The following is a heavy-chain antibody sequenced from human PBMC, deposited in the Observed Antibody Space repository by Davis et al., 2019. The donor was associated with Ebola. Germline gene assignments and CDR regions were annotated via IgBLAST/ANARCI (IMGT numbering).Heavy chain of an antibody. CDR1: GDTLSDLS. CDR3: AVGPPFGPARH. V-gene: IGHV1-24*01. CDR2: FEPDDGGS. Sequence: ASVKVSCKVSGDTLSDLSIHWVRQAPGKGLEWMAGFEPDDGGSIYAQIFEGRVTLTVDTSADTAYMDLTGLSSDDTAVYYCAVGPPFGPARHWGQGTLVTVSS. D-gene: IGHD3/OR15-3a*01. J-gene: IGHJ4*02.